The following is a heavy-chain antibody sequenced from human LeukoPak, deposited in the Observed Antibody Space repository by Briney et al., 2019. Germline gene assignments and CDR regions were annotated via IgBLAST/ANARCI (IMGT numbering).Heavy chain of an antibody. CDR3: ARDLFIQGVNLDWFDP. J-gene: IGHJ5*02. V-gene: IGHV4-39*07. Sequence: SETLSLTCTVSGGSISSGSYYWGWIRQPPGKGLEWIGSIYYSGSTYYNPSLKSRVTISVDTSKNQFSLKLTSVTAADTAVYYCARDLFIQGVNLDWFDPWGQGTLVTVSS. D-gene: IGHD3-10*01. CDR1: GGSISSGSYY. CDR2: IYYSGST.